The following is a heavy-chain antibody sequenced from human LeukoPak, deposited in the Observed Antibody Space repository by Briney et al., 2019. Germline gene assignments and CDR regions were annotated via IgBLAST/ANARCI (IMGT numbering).Heavy chain of an antibody. CDR2: ISSSGSTI. CDR1: GFTFSSYW. J-gene: IGHJ4*02. CDR3: ARDRDYYGSGSYYNRYFDY. V-gene: IGHV3-48*04. D-gene: IGHD3-10*01. Sequence: PGGSLRLSCAASGFTFSSYWMSWVRQAPGKGLEWVSYISSSGSTIYYADSVKGRFTISRDNAKNSLYLQMNSLRAEDTAVYYCARDRDYYGSGSYYNRYFDYWGQGTLVTVSS.